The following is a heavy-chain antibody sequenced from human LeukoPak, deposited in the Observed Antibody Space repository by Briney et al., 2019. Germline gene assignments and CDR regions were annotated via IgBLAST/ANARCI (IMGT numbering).Heavy chain of an antibody. Sequence: ASVKVSCKASGYTFTGYYMHWVRQAPGQGLEWMGWINPNSGGTNYAQKFHGRVTMTRDTSISTAYMELSRLRSDDTAVYYCARCVPHLNHPPDYWGQGTLVTVSS. D-gene: IGHD1-14*01. CDR1: GYTFTGYY. J-gene: IGHJ4*02. CDR3: ARCVPHLNHPPDY. CDR2: INPNSGGT. V-gene: IGHV1-2*02.